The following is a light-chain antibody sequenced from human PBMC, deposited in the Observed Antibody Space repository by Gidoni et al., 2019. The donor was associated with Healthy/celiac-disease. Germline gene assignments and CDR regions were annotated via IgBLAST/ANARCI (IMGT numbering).Light chain of an antibody. V-gene: IGKV3-20*01. CDR3: QQYGSSLVT. CDR1: QSVSSSY. J-gene: IGKJ3*01. CDR2: SAS. Sequence: EIVLTQSPGTLSLSPGERATLSCRASQSVSSSYLAWYQQKPGQAPRLLIYSASSRATGIPDRFSGSGSGTDFTLTISRLEPEDFAVYYCQQYGSSLVTFGPGTKVDIK.